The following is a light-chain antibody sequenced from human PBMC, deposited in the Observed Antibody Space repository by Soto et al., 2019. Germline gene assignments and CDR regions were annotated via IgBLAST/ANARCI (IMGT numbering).Light chain of an antibody. J-gene: IGKJ1*01. CDR2: GAS. CDR1: QSISRY. Sequence: RASQSISRYLAWYQQKPGQGPRLLIYGASSRATGTPDRFSGSGSGTDFTLTSNRLEPEDFALYYCQQYGISPPTFGQGTRVDIK. V-gene: IGKV3-20*01. CDR3: QQYGISPPT.